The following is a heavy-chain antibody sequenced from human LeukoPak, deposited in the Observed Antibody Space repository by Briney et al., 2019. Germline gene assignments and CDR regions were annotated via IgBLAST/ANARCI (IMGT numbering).Heavy chain of an antibody. J-gene: IGHJ3*02. V-gene: IGHV4-34*01. D-gene: IGHD5-18*01. CDR2: INHSGST. Sequence: SETLSLTCAVYGGSFSGYYWSWIRQPPGKGLEWIGEINHSGSTNYNPSLKSRVTISVDTSKNPFSLKLSSVTAADTAVYYCARVTRVKDTAMVRHAFDIWGQGTMVTVSS. CDR1: GGSFSGYY. CDR3: ARVTRVKDTAMVRHAFDI.